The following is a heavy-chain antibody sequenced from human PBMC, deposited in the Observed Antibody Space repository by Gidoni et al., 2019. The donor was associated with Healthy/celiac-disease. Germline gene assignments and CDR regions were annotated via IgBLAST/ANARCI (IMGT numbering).Heavy chain of an antibody. V-gene: IGHV1-69*01. CDR1: GGTFSSYA. CDR3: ARGGYCSSTSCYEAIYYYYYGMDV. CDR2: IIPIFGTA. D-gene: IGHD2-2*01. Sequence: QVQLVQSGAEVKKPGSSVKVSCKASGGTFSSYAISWVRQAPGQGLEWMGGIIPIFGTANYAQKFQGRVTITADESTSTAYMELSSLRSEDTGVYYRARGGYCSSTSCYEAIYYYYYGMDVLGQGTTVTVSS. J-gene: IGHJ6*02.